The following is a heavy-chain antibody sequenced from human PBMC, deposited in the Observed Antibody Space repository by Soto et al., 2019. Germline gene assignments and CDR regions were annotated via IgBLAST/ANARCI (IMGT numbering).Heavy chain of an antibody. V-gene: IGHV4-31*03. D-gene: IGHD3-22*01. CDR3: ARCGDSLGNYHQYDY. J-gene: IGHJ4*02. CDR2: IYYDGKT. CDR1: GASISYGYY. Sequence: QVQLQESGPGLAKPSQTLSLTCTVSGASISYGYYWSWIRQLPGKGLEWIGNIYYDGKTYYSPSLRSRVTMAVDTSKHPFSLKLSAVTAADTAVYYCARCGDSLGNYHQYDYWGQGSLVTVSS.